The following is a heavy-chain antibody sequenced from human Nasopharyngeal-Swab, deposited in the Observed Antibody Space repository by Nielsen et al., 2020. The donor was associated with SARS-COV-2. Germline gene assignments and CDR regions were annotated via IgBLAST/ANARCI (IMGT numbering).Heavy chain of an antibody. J-gene: IGHJ6*02. Sequence: ASVKVSCKASGYTFTSYGISWVRQAPGQGLEWMGWISAYNGNTNYAQKLQGRVTMTTDTSTSTAYMELRSLRSDDTAVYYCARRTTFYGSGSLLHYYYSGMDVWGQGTTVTVSS. CDR2: ISAYNGNT. CDR3: ARRTTFYGSGSLLHYYYSGMDV. D-gene: IGHD3-10*01. V-gene: IGHV1-18*01. CDR1: GYTFTSYG.